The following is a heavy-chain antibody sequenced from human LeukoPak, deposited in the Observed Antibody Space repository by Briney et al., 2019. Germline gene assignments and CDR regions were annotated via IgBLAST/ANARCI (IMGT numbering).Heavy chain of an antibody. D-gene: IGHD6-13*01. J-gene: IGHJ4*02. CDR2: IIPSGGDT. Sequence: ASVKVSCTASGYTFTSCYIHWGRQAPGQVLELMGRIIPSGGDTSYAQKVQGRVTMSRETSTSTVYLELSSLRSGDTAVYYCARRSSWFSLNYWGQGTLVTVSS. CDR3: ARRSSWFSLNY. CDR1: GYTFTSCY. V-gene: IGHV1-46*01.